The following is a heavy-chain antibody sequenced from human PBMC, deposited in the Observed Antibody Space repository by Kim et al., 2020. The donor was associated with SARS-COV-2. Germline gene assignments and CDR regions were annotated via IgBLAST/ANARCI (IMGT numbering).Heavy chain of an antibody. CDR1: GGSISSGSYY. V-gene: IGHV4-61*02. CDR2: IYTSGST. CDR3: ARDGRPDHNFDY. Sequence: SETLSLTCTVSGGSISSGSYYWSWIRQPAGKGLEWIRRIYTSGSTNYNPSLKSRVTISVDTSKNQFSLKLSSVTAADTAVYYCARDGRPDHNFDYCGQGTLGTVSS. J-gene: IGHJ4*02.